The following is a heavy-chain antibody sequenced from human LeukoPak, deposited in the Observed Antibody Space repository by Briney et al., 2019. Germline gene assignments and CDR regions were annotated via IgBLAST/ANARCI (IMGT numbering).Heavy chain of an antibody. CDR3: ARGLRDGYTFGYYMDV. CDR1: GGSFSGYY. CDR2: INHSGST. V-gene: IGHV4-34*01. Sequence: PSETLSLTCAVYGGSFSGYYWSWIRQPPGKGLEWIGEINHSGSTNYNPSLKSRVTISVDTSKNQFSLKLSSVTAADTAVYYCARGLRDGYTFGYYMDVWGKGTTVTVSS. D-gene: IGHD5-24*01. J-gene: IGHJ6*03.